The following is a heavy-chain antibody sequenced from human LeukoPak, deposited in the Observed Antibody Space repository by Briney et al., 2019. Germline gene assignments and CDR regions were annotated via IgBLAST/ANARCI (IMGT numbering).Heavy chain of an antibody. CDR1: GGSINGYY. D-gene: IGHD2-8*01. CDR2: IYYSGGT. CDR3: AKDRSCTNNICHGDFDY. J-gene: IGHJ4*02. Sequence: SETLSLTCTVSGGSINGYYWSWIRQPPGKGLEWIGNIYYSGGTEYNPSLKSRVTISVDTSKNQFSLRMSSVSAADTAVYYCAKDRSCTNNICHGDFDYWGQGTLDTVSS. V-gene: IGHV4-59*01.